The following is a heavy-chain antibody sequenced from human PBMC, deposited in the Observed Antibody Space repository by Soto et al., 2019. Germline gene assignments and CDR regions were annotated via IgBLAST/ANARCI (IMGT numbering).Heavy chain of an antibody. CDR3: ASLRLETPVTNYYYYGRDV. Sequence: PGESLKISCKGSGYSFTSYCICWVRQMAGKGLELMGRIDPSDSYTNYSPSFQGHVTISAVKSISTAYLRWSSLKASDTALYYCASLRLETPVTNYYYYGRDVGGQGTTVTV. V-gene: IGHV5-10-1*01. D-gene: IGHD4-4*01. J-gene: IGHJ6*02. CDR2: IDPSDSYT. CDR1: GYSFTSYC.